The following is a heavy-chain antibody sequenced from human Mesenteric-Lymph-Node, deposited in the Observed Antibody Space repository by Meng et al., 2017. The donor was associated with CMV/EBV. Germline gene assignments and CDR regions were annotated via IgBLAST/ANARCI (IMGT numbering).Heavy chain of an antibody. CDR3: ARDLRYFGQNWFDP. V-gene: IGHV1-3*01. CDR1: GYTFTSYA. D-gene: IGHD3-9*01. J-gene: IGHJ5*02. Sequence: ASGYTFTSYAMHWVRQAPGQRLGWMGWINAGNGNTKYSQKFQGRVTITRDTSASTAYMELSSLRSDDTAVYYCARDLRYFGQNWFDPWGQGTLVTVSS. CDR2: INAGNGNT.